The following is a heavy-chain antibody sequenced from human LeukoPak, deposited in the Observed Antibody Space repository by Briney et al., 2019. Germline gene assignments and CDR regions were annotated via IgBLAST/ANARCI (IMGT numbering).Heavy chain of an antibody. CDR3: ARGELELAFDY. D-gene: IGHD1-7*01. V-gene: IGHV4-39*06. Sequence: SETLSLTCTVSGGSISSSSYYWGWIRQPPGKGLECIGSIYYSGSTYYNPSIKSRVTISVDASKTQSPLKLSSVTAADTAVYCCARGELELAFDYWGQGTLVTVSS. J-gene: IGHJ4*02. CDR1: GGSISSSSYY. CDR2: IYYSGST.